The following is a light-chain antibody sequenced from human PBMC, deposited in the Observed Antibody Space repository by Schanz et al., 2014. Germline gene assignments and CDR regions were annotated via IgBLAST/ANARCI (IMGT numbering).Light chain of an antibody. J-gene: IGKJ2*03. Sequence: DIQMTQSPSTLSASVGDRVTLTCRASQSITNYLNWYHQKPGKAPEVPIYAASSLQSGVPSRFSGSGSGTEFTLTINGLQPEDVATYYCQQYNDQYSFGQGTKLEIK. CDR2: AAS. V-gene: IGKV1-39*01. CDR1: QSITNY. CDR3: QQYNDQYS.